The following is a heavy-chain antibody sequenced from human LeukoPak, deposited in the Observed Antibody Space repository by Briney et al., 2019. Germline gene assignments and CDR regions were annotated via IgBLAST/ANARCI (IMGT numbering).Heavy chain of an antibody. J-gene: IGHJ4*02. Sequence: GASVKVSCKASGGTFSSYAISWVRQAPGQGLEWMGRIIPILGIANYAQKFQGRVTITADKSTSTAYMELSSLRSEDTALYYCAKDIYYYDSSGCQDYWGQGTLVTVSS. CDR1: GGTFSSYA. D-gene: IGHD3-22*01. V-gene: IGHV1-69*04. CDR2: IIPILGIA. CDR3: AKDIYYYDSSGCQDY.